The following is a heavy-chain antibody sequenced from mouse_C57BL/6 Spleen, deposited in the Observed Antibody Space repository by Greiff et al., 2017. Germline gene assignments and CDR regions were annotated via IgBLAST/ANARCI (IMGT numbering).Heavy chain of an antibody. CDR2: ISGGGGNT. V-gene: IGHV5-9*01. CDR3: ARHGEAHWYFDV. Sequence: VKLVESGGGLVKPGGSLKLSCAASGFTFSSYTMSWVRQTPEKRLEWVATISGGGGNTYYPDSVKGRFTISRDNAKNTLYLQMSSLRSEDTALYYCARHGEAHWYFDVWGTGTTVTVSS. J-gene: IGHJ1*03. CDR1: GFTFSSYT.